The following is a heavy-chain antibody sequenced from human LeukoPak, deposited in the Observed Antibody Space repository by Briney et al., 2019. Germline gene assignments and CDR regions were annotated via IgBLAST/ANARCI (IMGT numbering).Heavy chain of an antibody. Sequence: SVKVSCKASVGTFSSYAISWVRQAPGQGLEWMGRIIPILGIANYAQKFQGRVTITADKSTSTAYMELSSLRSEDTAVYYCARFADGYTTFDYWGQGTLVTVSS. CDR1: VGTFSSYA. J-gene: IGHJ4*02. D-gene: IGHD5-24*01. CDR2: IIPILGIA. V-gene: IGHV1-69*04. CDR3: ARFADGYTTFDY.